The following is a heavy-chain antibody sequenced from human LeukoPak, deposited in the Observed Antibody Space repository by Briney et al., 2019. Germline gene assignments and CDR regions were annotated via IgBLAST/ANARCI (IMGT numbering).Heavy chain of an antibody. CDR3: ARVTGTPWVGFYY. Sequence: SETLSLTCAVYGGSFSGYYWIWIRQPPGKGLEWIGEINHSGSTNYNPSLKSRVTISVDTSKNQFSLKLSSVTAADTAVYYCARVTGTPWVGFYYWGQGTLVTVSS. CDR1: GGSFSGYY. V-gene: IGHV4-34*01. J-gene: IGHJ4*02. CDR2: INHSGST. D-gene: IGHD1-7*01.